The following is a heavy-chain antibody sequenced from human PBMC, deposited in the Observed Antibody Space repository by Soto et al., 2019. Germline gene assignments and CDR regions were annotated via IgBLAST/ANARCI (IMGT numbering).Heavy chain of an antibody. D-gene: IGHD3-10*01. CDR3: ASFAGSGSYYKGGYYYYGMDV. CDR1: GYSFTSYW. V-gene: IGHV5-51*01. Sequence: GESLKISCKGSGYSFTSYWIGWVRQMPGKGLEWMGIIYPGDSDTRYSPSFQGQVTISADKSISTAYLQWSSLKASDTAMYYCASFAGSGSYYKGGYYYYGMDVWGQGTTVTVSS. CDR2: IYPGDSDT. J-gene: IGHJ6*02.